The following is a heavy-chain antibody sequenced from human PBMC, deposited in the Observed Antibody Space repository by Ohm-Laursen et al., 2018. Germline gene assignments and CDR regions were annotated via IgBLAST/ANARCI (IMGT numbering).Heavy chain of an antibody. CDR3: ASLTYYDFWSGYYSPLDY. D-gene: IGHD3-3*01. V-gene: IGHV4-59*08. Sequence: SQTLSLTWSVSGASIRSYYWNWIRQPPGKGLEWIGYIYNSGSTNYNPSLKSRVTISVDTPKSEFSLKLSSVTAADTAVYYCASLTYYDFWSGYYSPLDYWGQGTLVTVSS. CDR2: IYNSGST. J-gene: IGHJ4*02. CDR1: GASIRSYY.